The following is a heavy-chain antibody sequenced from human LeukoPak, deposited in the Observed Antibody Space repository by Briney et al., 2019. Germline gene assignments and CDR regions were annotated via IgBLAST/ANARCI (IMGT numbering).Heavy chain of an antibody. J-gene: IGHJ6*02. CDR2: ISFDGSNE. D-gene: IGHD2-15*01. Sequence: GGSLRLSCAASGFIFSNYGMHWVRQAPGKGLEWVAVISFDGSNEYYADSVKGRFTISRDNSKNTLYLQMNSLRAEDTAVYYCAKGIYCSGGSCYNGMDVWGQGTTVTVS. CDR3: AKGIYCSGGSCYNGMDV. V-gene: IGHV3-30*18. CDR1: GFIFSNYG.